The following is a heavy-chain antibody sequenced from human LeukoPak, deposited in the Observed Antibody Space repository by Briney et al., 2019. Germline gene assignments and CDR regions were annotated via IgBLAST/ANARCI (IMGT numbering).Heavy chain of an antibody. V-gene: IGHV3-49*04. CDR3: TRKLDY. Sequence: GGSLRLSCTASGFTFGDYAMSWVSQAPGKRLEWVGFIRSKAYGGTTEYAASVKGRFTISRDDSKSIAYLQMNSLKTEDTAVYYCTRKLDYWGQGTLVTVSS. CDR2: IRSKAYGGTT. J-gene: IGHJ4*02. CDR1: GFTFGDYA.